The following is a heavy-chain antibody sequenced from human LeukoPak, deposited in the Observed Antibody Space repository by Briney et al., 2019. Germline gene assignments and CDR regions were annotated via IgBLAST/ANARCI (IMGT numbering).Heavy chain of an antibody. V-gene: IGHV4-4*02. CDR1: GGSISSSNW. CDR2: IYHSGST. D-gene: IGHD6-19*01. J-gene: IGHJ6*04. Sequence: PSGTLSLTCAVSGGSISSSNWWSWARQPPGKGLEWIGEIYHSGSTNYNPSLKSRVTISVDKSKNQFSLKLSSVTAADTAVYYCARVPAVAGTYGMDVWGKGTTVTVSS. CDR3: ARVPAVAGTYGMDV.